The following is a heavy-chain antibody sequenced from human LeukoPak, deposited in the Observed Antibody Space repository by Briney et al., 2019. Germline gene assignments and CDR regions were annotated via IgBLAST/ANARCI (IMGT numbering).Heavy chain of an antibody. CDR1: GYTFIAYY. J-gene: IGHJ4*02. D-gene: IGHD2-15*01. Sequence: ASVKVSCKASGYTFIAYYLHWVRQAPGQGLEWMGWINPNSADTYYAQKFQGRVTMTRDTSISTAYMELSRLRSDDTAVYYCVREIVEYCRGGRCGLWGQGSLVTVSS. V-gene: IGHV1-2*02. CDR2: INPNSADT. CDR3: VREIVEYCRGGRCGL.